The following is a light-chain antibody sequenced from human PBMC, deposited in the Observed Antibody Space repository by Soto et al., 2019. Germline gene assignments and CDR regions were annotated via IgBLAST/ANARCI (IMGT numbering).Light chain of an antibody. V-gene: IGKV3-15*01. J-gene: IGKJ4*01. CDR2: SAS. Sequence: EIVMTQSPATLSVSPGERATLSCRASQSVTIYLAWYQQKPGQAPRLLIYSASTRATGIPARFSGSGSGTEFTLTISSLQSEDFVVYYCQQYNNWPLTFGGGTKVEIK. CDR3: QQYNNWPLT. CDR1: QSVTIY.